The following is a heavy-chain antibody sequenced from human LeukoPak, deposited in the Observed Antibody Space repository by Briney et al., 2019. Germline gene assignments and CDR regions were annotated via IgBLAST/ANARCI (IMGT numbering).Heavy chain of an antibody. CDR3: AREGGFYRPLDY. V-gene: IGHV4-4*02. D-gene: IGHD6-25*01. CDR2: VHLAGRT. J-gene: IGHJ4*02. Sequence: SATLSLTRGVSAGSVSSTNWWSWIRQPPGKGLEWIGVVHLAGRTNLNPSLKSRLTMSVALSDNHVSLTLTSVTAADTAVYYCAREGGFYRPLDYSGQGTLVTVSS. CDR1: AGSVSSTNW.